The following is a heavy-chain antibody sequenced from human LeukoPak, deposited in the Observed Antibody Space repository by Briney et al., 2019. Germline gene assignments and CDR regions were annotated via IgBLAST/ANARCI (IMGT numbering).Heavy chain of an antibody. D-gene: IGHD3-22*01. CDR3: ARGLPSYYYDSSGYYDY. CDR2: ISAYNGNT. J-gene: IGHJ4*02. CDR1: GYTFTSYG. V-gene: IGHV1-18*01. Sequence: ASVTVSCKASGYTFTSYGISWVRQAPGQGLEWMGWISAYNGNTNYAQKLQGRVTMTTDTSTSTAYMELRSLRSDDTAVYYCARGLPSYYYDSSGYYDYWGQGTLVTVSS.